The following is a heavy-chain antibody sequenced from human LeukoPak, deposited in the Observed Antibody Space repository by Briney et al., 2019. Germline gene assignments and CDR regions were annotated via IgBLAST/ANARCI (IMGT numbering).Heavy chain of an antibody. D-gene: IGHD4-11*01. J-gene: IGHJ4*02. CDR3: ARDEDSAN. CDR1: GYTFTGYY. Sequence: GASVKVSCKASGYTFTGYYMHWVRQAPGQGLEWMGRINPNTGSTNYAQRFQGRVTLTRDNYIDTAYMELKRLRSDDTAMYYCARDEDSANWGQGTLVIVSS. CDR2: INPNTGST. V-gene: IGHV1-2*06.